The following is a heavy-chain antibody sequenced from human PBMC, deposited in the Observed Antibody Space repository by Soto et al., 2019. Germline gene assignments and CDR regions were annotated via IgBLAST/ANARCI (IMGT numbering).Heavy chain of an antibody. CDR1: DFTFANAW. Sequence: WWSLRLSCSASDFTFANAWINWVRQAPGKGLEWVGRIKSKADGGTTDYAAPVKGRFTISRDESQNTLYLQMNSLKTEDTAVYYCTSLYYGHWGQGTLVTVSS. D-gene: IGHD4-17*01. CDR3: TSLYYGH. CDR2: IKSKADGGTT. J-gene: IGHJ4*02. V-gene: IGHV3-15*07.